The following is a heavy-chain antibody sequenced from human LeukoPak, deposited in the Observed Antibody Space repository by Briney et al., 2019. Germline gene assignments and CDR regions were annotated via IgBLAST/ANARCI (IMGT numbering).Heavy chain of an antibody. CDR2: IYPDDSDT. Sequence: GESLQISCKGSGYTFSSYWIGWVRQIPGKGLEWMGIIYPDDSDTRYSPSFQGQVTISADKSISTAYQQWSSLKASDTAMYYCARLAYCSNDVCYSNYYYSMDVWGKGTTVTVSS. V-gene: IGHV5-51*01. CDR3: ARLAYCSNDVCYSNYYYSMDV. CDR1: GYTFSSYW. D-gene: IGHD2-8*01. J-gene: IGHJ6*03.